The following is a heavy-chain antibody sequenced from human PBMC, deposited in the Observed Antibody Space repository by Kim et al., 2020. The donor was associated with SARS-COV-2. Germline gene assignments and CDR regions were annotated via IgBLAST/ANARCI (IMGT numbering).Heavy chain of an antibody. J-gene: IGHJ4*02. V-gene: IGHV3-7*01. CDR1: GFTFTSYW. CDR3: ARGRRLDSSGWYKPYYFDY. Sequence: GSLRLSCAASGFTFTSYWMSWVRQTPGKGLEWVANIKQDGSETYYVDSVKGRFTISRDNAKNSLYLQMNSLRAEDTAVYYCARGRRLDSSGWYKPYYFDYWGQGTLVAVSS. D-gene: IGHD6-19*01. CDR2: IKQDGSET.